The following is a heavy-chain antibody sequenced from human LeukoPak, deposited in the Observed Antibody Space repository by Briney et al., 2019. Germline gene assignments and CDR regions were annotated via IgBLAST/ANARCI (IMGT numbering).Heavy chain of an antibody. V-gene: IGHV3-21*01. CDR3: ARDHGIAAAGHFDY. Sequence: GGSLRLSCAASGFTFSSYSMNWVRQAPGKGLEWVSSISSSSSYIYYADSVKGRFTISRDNAKNSLYLQMNSLRAEDTAVYYCARDHGIAAAGHFDYWGQGTLVTVSS. CDR2: ISSSSSYI. CDR1: GFTFSSYS. J-gene: IGHJ4*02. D-gene: IGHD6-13*01.